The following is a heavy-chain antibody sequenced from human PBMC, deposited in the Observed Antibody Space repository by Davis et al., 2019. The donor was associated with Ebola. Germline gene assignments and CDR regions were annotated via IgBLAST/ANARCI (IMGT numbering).Heavy chain of an antibody. Sequence: SETLSLTCTVSGGSVSSGSYYWSWIRQPPGKGLEWIGYIYYSGSTNYNPSLKSRITISVDTSKNQFSLKLSSVTAADTAVYYCARGRARLDYWGQGTLVTVSS. CDR1: GGSVSSGSYY. CDR3: ARGRARLDY. CDR2: IYYSGST. V-gene: IGHV4-61*01. J-gene: IGHJ4*02.